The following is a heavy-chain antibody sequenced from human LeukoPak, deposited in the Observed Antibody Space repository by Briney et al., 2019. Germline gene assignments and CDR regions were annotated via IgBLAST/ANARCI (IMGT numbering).Heavy chain of an antibody. Sequence: PSQTLSLTCTVSGGSISSDGYYWSWIRQHPGKGLEWIGYIYNSGSTYYNPSLKSRVTISVDTSKNQFSLKLSSVTAADTAVYYCARGYCSGGSCYAAGWFDPWGQGTLVTVSS. D-gene: IGHD2-15*01. V-gene: IGHV4-31*03. CDR1: GGSISSDGYY. CDR3: ARGYCSGGSCYAAGWFDP. CDR2: IYNSGST. J-gene: IGHJ5*02.